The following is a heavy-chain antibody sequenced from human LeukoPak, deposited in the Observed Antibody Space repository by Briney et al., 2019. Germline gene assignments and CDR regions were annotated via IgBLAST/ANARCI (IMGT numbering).Heavy chain of an antibody. CDR3: ARDQYDTWSRRGNFDS. J-gene: IGHJ4*02. D-gene: IGHD3-3*01. V-gene: IGHV3-7*03. CDR2: IKLDGSEK. Sequence: GGSLRLSCVASGFTFGKYWMSWVRQAPGKGLEWVANIKLDGSEKNYVDSVEGRFTISRDNTKNSLYLQMNSLRVEDTAVFYCARDQYDTWSRRGNFDSWGQGTLVIVSS. CDR1: GFTFGKYW.